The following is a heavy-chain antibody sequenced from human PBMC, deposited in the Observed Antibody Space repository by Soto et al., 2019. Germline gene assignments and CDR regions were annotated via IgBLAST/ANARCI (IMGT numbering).Heavy chain of an antibody. J-gene: IGHJ4*02. Sequence: ASVKVSCKASGYHFNTFDIYWVRQATGHGLEWMGWMNPNRGNTGYAQELRGRVTMTRNTSNNTAYMELTSLTSDDTGVYYCAAGNFRYWGQGTVVTVSS. CDR2: MNPNRGNT. CDR3: AAGNFRY. CDR1: GYHFNTFD. V-gene: IGHV1-8*02.